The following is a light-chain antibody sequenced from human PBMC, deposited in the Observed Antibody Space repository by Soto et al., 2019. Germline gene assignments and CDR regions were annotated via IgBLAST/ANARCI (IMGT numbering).Light chain of an antibody. CDR2: GAS. CDR1: QSVSSNY. J-gene: IGKJ1*01. CDR3: QQSGSSPRT. V-gene: IGKV3-20*01. Sequence: EIVLTQSPGTLSLSPGERATLSCRASQSVSSNYLAWYQQKPGQAPRLLIYGASNSASGIPDRFSGSGSGTDFTLTISRLEPEDFAVYSCQQSGSSPRTFGQGTKVEIK.